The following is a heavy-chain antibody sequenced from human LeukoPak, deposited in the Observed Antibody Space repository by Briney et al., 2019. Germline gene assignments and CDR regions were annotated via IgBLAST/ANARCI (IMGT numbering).Heavy chain of an antibody. CDR2: IYYSGST. CDR3: ARETRNYYDSSGYYVFDY. J-gene: IGHJ4*02. Sequence: SETLSLTCIVSGGSISSRPYYWGWIRQPPGKGLEWIGYIYYSGSTNYNPSLKSRVTISVDTSKNQFSLKLNSVSAADTAVYYCARETRNYYDSSGYYVFDYWGQGTLVTVSS. CDR1: GGSISSRPYY. D-gene: IGHD3-22*01. V-gene: IGHV4-61*01.